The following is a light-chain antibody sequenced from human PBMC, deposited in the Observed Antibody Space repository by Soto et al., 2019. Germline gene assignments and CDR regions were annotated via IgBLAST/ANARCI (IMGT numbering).Light chain of an antibody. CDR2: EVS. CDR3: ATWDDSLNGV. Sequence: QSALTQPASVSGSPGQSVTISCTGTSSDVGGYNYVSWYQQQSGKAPKLIIHEVSNRPSGVSNRFSGSKSGNTASLTISGLQAEDEADYYCATWDDSLNGVFGGGTKLTVL. V-gene: IGLV2-14*01. CDR1: SSDVGGYNY. J-gene: IGLJ3*02.